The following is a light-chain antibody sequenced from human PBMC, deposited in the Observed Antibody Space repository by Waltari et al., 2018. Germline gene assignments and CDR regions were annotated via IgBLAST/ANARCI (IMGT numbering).Light chain of an antibody. CDR3: QQYGTSPT. V-gene: IGKV3-20*01. J-gene: IGKJ1*01. Sequence: EIVLTQSPGTLSLSPGERATVSCRASQSVSNSYLAWYQQKPGQAPRLLIYGASTRATGIPDRFSGSGSGTDFTLTISRLEPEDFAVYYCQQYGTSPTFGQGTKVEIK. CDR2: GAS. CDR1: QSVSNSY.